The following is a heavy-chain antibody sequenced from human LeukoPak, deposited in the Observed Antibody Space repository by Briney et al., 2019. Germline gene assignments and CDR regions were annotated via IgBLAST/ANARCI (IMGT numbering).Heavy chain of an antibody. D-gene: IGHD2-21*01. CDR1: GFTFRSYS. Sequence: GGSLRLSCAAAGFTFRSYSMNWVRQAPGKGLEWVSSISTTSGHIYYADSLKGRFTISRDNARNSLSLQVNGLRADDTGIYYCARGSMIAQRLDAFDIRGQGTEVTVSS. V-gene: IGHV3-21*01. CDR2: ISTTSGHI. J-gene: IGHJ3*02. CDR3: ARGSMIAQRLDAFDI.